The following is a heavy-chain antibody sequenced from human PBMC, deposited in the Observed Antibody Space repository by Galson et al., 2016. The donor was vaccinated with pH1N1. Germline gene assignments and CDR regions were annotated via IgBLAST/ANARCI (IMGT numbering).Heavy chain of an antibody. CDR3: ASDRGRDDYWTGYYFEN. D-gene: IGHD3/OR15-3a*01. Sequence: SLRLSCAASELSISSYWMSWVRQAPGKGLEWVANINEDGSVMYYADSVRGRFTMSRDNAKNSVSLHMTNLRVEDTAVYYCASDRGRDDYWTGYYFENWGRGTLVTVSS. CDR2: INEDGSVM. CDR1: ELSISSYW. V-gene: IGHV3-7*01. J-gene: IGHJ4*02.